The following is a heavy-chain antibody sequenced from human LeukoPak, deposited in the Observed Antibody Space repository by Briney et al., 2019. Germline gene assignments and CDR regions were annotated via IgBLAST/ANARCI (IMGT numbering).Heavy chain of an antibody. CDR1: DYSINSGHY. CDR3: ARGVDPGGFITGTTPFDY. Sequence: SETLSLTCAVSDYSINSGHYWGWIRQPPGKGLEWIGSIYHSGRTYYNPSLKSRVTISVDTSKNQFSLKLSSVTAADTAVYYCARGVDPGGFITGTTPFDYWGQGTLVTVSS. J-gene: IGHJ4*02. CDR2: IYHSGRT. V-gene: IGHV4-38-2*01. D-gene: IGHD1-7*01.